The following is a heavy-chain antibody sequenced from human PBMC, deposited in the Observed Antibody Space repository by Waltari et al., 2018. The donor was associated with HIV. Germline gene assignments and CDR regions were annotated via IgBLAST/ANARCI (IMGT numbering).Heavy chain of an antibody. J-gene: IGHJ4*02. CDR2: IYYRWTA. V-gene: IGHV4-39*01. D-gene: IGHD3-16*01. Sequence: QLHLQESGTGLVKPSETLSLTCSVSGASISSSSYYWAWLRPPPGKGLEWIGAIYYRWTAYYIPSVRSSVSASLDASKNELSLEPASVTATDTALYYCARLRLHSLYYLDSWGPGILVTVSS. CDR1: GASISSSSYY. CDR3: ARLRLHSLYYLDS.